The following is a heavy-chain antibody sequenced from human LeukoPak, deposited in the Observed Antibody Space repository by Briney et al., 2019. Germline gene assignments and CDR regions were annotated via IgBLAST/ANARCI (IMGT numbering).Heavy chain of an antibody. CDR3: ARTDYGGNSDY. CDR1: GGSLSSYY. J-gene: IGHJ4*02. Sequence: SETLSLTCTVSGGSLSSYYWSWIRQPPGKGLEWIGYIYYSGSTNYNPSPKSRVTISVDTSKNQFSLKLSSVTAADTAVYYCARTDYGGNSDYWGQGTLVTVSS. D-gene: IGHD4-23*01. V-gene: IGHV4-59*01. CDR2: IYYSGST.